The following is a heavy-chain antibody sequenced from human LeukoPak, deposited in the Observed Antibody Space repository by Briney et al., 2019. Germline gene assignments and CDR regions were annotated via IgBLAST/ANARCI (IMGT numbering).Heavy chain of an antibody. D-gene: IGHD2/OR15-2a*01. CDR2: ISGSGGST. CDR3: AKRIRLTFYFDY. J-gene: IGHJ4*02. V-gene: IGHV3-23*01. Sequence: PGGSLRLSCAASGFTFSSYAMSWVRQAPGKGLEWVSAISGSGGSTYYADSVKGRFTISRDNSKNTLHLQMNSLRAEDTAVYYCAKRIRLTFYFDYWGQGTLVTVSS. CDR1: GFTFSSYA.